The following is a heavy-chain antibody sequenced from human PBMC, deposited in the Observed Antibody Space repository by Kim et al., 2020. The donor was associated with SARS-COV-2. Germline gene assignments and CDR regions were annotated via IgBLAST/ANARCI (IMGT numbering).Heavy chain of an antibody. CDR2: IYYSGST. Sequence: SDTLSLTCTVSGGSISSYYWSWIRQPPGKGLEWIAYIYYSGSTNYNPSLKSRVTISVDTSKNQFSLKLSSVTAADTAVYYCARDRRSGYDWGYYYYYGMDVWGQGTTVTVSS. CDR1: GGSISSYY. D-gene: IGHD5-12*01. V-gene: IGHV4-59*01. J-gene: IGHJ6*02. CDR3: ARDRRSGYDWGYYYYYGMDV.